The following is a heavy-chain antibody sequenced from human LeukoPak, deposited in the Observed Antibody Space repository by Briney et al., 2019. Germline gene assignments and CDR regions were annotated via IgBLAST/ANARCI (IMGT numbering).Heavy chain of an antibody. J-gene: IGHJ6*02. CDR1: GFTFSNAW. V-gene: IGHV3-15*01. CDR2: IKSKTDGWTT. Sequence: GGSLRLSCAASGFTFSNAWMSWVRQAPGKGLEWVGCIKSKTDGWTTDYAAPVKGRFTISRDDSKNTLYLQMNSLKTEDTAVYYCTSRYCSSTSCYREVYYYYGMDVWGQGTTVTVSS. D-gene: IGHD2-2*02. CDR3: TSRYCSSTSCYREVYYYYGMDV.